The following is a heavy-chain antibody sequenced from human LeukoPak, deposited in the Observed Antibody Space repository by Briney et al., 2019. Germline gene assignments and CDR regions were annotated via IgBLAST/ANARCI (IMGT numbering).Heavy chain of an antibody. Sequence: PGGSLRLSCAASGFTFSSYSMNWVRQAPGKGLEWVSSISSSSSYIYYADSVKGRFTISRDNAKNSLYLQMNSLRAEDTAVYYCAKSGGYSAGGFDPWGQGTLVTVSS. J-gene: IGHJ5*02. CDR2: ISSSSSYI. D-gene: IGHD3-22*01. CDR1: GFTFSSYS. V-gene: IGHV3-21*01. CDR3: AKSGGYSAGGFDP.